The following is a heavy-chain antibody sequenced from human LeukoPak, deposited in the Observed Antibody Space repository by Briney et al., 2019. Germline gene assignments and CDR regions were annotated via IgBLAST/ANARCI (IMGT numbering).Heavy chain of an antibody. CDR2: IKQEGSEK. Sequence: GGSLRLSCAATGFTFSSYWMSWVRQAPGKGLEWVANIKQEGSEKKYVDSVKGRFTISRDNAKNSLYLQMNSLRAEDKAVYYCARGRSGSYFDYWGQGTLVTVSS. CDR3: ARGRSGSYFDY. J-gene: IGHJ4*02. V-gene: IGHV3-7*01. D-gene: IGHD1-26*01. CDR1: GFTFSSYW.